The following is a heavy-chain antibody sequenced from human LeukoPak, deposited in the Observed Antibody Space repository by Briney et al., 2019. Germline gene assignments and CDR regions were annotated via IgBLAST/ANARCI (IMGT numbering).Heavy chain of an antibody. CDR2: IKQDGSEE. D-gene: IGHD2-15*01. V-gene: IGHV3-7*01. Sequence: PGGSLRLSCAVSGFTFSRYCMSWVRQAPGEGPEWVANIKQDGSEEYYVDSVKGRFTISRDNAMESLYLQMNSLRAGDTAVYYCARGPLGYCSTGSCAFDVWGQGTMVIVSS. CDR3: ARGPLGYCSTGSCAFDV. J-gene: IGHJ3*01. CDR1: GFTFSRYC.